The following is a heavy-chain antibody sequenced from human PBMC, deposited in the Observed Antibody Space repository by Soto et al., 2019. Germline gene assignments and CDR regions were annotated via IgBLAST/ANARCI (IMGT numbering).Heavy chain of an antibody. V-gene: IGHV4-39*01. Sequence: SETLSLTCTVSGGSISSSSYYWGWIRQPPGKGLERIGSIYYSGSTYYNPSLKSRVTISVDTSKNQFSLKLSSVTAADTAVYYCAASVGHIFGVVNWFDPWGQGTLVTVSS. CDR2: IYYSGST. J-gene: IGHJ5*02. CDR3: AASVGHIFGVVNWFDP. D-gene: IGHD3-3*02. CDR1: GGSISSSSYY.